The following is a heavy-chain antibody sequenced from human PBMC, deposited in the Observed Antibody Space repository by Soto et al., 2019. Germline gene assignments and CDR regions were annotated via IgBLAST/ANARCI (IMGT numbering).Heavy chain of an antibody. J-gene: IGHJ3*02. Sequence: QVQLVQSGAEVKKPGASMKVSWKASGYTFTSYYMHWVRQAPGQGLEWMGVINPSGGGTSYAQKFQGRVTMTRDTSTSTVYMELSSLRSEDTAVYYCARSRLMVYDAFDIWGQGTMVTVSS. D-gene: IGHD2-8*01. V-gene: IGHV1-46*01. CDR1: GYTFTSYY. CDR3: ARSRLMVYDAFDI. CDR2: INPSGGGT.